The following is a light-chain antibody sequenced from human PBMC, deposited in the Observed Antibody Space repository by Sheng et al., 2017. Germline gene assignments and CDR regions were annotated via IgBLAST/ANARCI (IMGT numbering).Light chain of an antibody. CDR1: ERVPSS. J-gene: IGKJ1*01. Sequence: EIVLTQSPVTLSLSPGESATLSCRASERVPSSSLAWYQHKPGQSPRLLIYDASNRATGIPARFSGSGSGTEFTLTISSLQSEDFAVYYCQQYDNWPPWTFGQGTKVDIK. V-gene: IGKV3D-15*01. CDR3: QQYDNWPPWT. CDR2: DAS.